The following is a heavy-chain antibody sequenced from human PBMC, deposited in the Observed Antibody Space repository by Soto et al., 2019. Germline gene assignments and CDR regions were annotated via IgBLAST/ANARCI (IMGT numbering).Heavy chain of an antibody. Sequence: PSETLSLTCNVCGGSISSSSYYWGWIRQPPGKGLEWIGHIFHNGSTYYNPSLKSRVTISVDTSKNQFSLKLSSVTATDTAVYYCARRRIVVTTNFDYSGQGTLVTVCS. D-gene: IGHD1-26*01. CDR3: ARRRIVVTTNFDY. CDR2: IFHNGST. V-gene: IGHV4-39*01. CDR1: GGSISSSSYY. J-gene: IGHJ4*02.